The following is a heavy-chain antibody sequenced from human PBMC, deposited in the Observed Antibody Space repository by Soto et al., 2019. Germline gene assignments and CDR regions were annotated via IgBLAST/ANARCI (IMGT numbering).Heavy chain of an antibody. J-gene: IGHJ6*02. CDR1: GEIFTGHW. CDR2: ICPGYSNI. CDR3: ARRVISAGLDTMDV. V-gene: IGHV5-51*01. Sequence: GECRKGSCKGSGEIFTGHWMVWVRQMAGKGLEWVGIICPGYSNIIYSPSVQGQVTISADMSISTAYLQWSSLKASDTSIYYFARRVISAGLDTMDVWGQGTTVTVS. D-gene: IGHD6-13*01.